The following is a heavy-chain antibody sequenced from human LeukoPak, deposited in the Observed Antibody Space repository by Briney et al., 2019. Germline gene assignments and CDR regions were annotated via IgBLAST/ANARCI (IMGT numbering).Heavy chain of an antibody. D-gene: IGHD2-2*01. J-gene: IGHJ6*02. V-gene: IGHV3-21*01. CDR3: ARDFSIVVVPAAPTVGYYGMDV. Sequence: GGSLRLSCAASGFTFSSYSMNWVRQAPGKGLEWVSSFSSSSSYIYYADSVKGRFTISRDNAKNSLYLQMNSLRAEDTAVYYCARDFSIVVVPAAPTVGYYGMDVWGQGTTVTVSS. CDR2: FSSSSSYI. CDR1: GFTFSSYS.